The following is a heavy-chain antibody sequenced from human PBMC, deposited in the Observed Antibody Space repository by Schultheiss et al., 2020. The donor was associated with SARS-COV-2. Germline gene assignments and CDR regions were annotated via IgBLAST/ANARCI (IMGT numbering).Heavy chain of an antibody. CDR2: IWYDGSNK. V-gene: IGHV3-30*02. Sequence: GGSLRLSCAASGFTFSTYGMHWVRQAPGKGLEWVANIWYDGSNKYYADSVKGRFSISRDNSENTSFLQMNSLRTEDTAVYYCAKGTWYGSEQGGYWGQGTLVTVAS. CDR3: AKGTWYGSEQGGY. D-gene: IGHD6-19*01. J-gene: IGHJ4*02. CDR1: GFTFSTYG.